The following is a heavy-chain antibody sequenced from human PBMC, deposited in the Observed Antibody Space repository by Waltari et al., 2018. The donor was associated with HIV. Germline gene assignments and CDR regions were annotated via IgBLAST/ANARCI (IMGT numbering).Heavy chain of an antibody. D-gene: IGHD3-16*02. CDR1: GGSISSYY. V-gene: IGHV4-4*07. Sequence: QVQLEESGPGLVKPSETLSLTCTVSGGSISSYYWSWIRLPAGKGLEWIGRIYTSGSTIYHPSRKSRVTLAVDTSMNQFSLKLSSVTAADTAVYYCARGLRLGELSLYKYAFDIWGQGTMVTVSS. CDR2: IYTSGST. J-gene: IGHJ3*02. CDR3: ARGLRLGELSLYKYAFDI.